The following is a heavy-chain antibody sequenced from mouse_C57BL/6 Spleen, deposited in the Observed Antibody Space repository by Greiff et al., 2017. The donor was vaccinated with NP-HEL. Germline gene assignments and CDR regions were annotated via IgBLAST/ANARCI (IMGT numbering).Heavy chain of an antibody. CDR2: IRSKSNNYAT. V-gene: IGHV10-1*01. D-gene: IGHD2-3*01. CDR3: VRHFYDGYYGAMDY. J-gene: IGHJ4*01. CDR1: GFSFNTYA. Sequence: EVHLVESGGGLVQPKGSLKLSCAASGFSFNTYAMNWVRQAPGKGLEWVARIRSKSNNYATYYADSVKDRFTISRDDSESMLYLQMNNLKTEDTAMYYCVRHFYDGYYGAMDYWGQGTSVTVSS.